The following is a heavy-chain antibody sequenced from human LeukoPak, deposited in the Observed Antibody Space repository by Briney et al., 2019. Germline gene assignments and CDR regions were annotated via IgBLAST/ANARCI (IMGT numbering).Heavy chain of an antibody. V-gene: IGHV4-34*01. D-gene: IGHD2-15*01. CDR3: ARKLASGGSCYFDY. CDR1: GGSFSGYY. J-gene: IGHJ4*02. CDR2: INHSGST. Sequence: SETLSLTCAVYGGSFSGYYWSWIRQPPGKGLEWIGEINHSGSTNYNPSLKSRVTISVDTSKNQFSLKLSSVTAADTAVYYCARKLASGGSCYFDYWGQGTLVTVSS.